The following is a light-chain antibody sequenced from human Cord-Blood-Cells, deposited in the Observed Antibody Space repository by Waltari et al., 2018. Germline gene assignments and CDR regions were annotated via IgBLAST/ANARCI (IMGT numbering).Light chain of an antibody. CDR2: EGS. J-gene: IGLJ2*01. CDR3: CSYAGSSTFVV. CDR1: SSDVGGSNV. Sequence: QSALTQPASVSGSPGQSITISCPGTSSDVGGSNVVSWYQQHPGKTPKRMIYEGSKRPSGVSNRFSGSKSGNTASLTISGLQAEDEADYYCCSYAGSSTFVVFGGGTKLTVL. V-gene: IGLV2-23*03.